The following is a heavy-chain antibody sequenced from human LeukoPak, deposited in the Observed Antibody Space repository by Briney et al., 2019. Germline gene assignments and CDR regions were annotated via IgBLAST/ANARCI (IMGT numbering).Heavy chain of an antibody. J-gene: IGHJ4*02. CDR2: ISSSATTI. CDR1: GFTFGSYT. CDR3: ARCDYYDSSGYYYTEYYFDY. V-gene: IGHV3-48*02. D-gene: IGHD3-22*01. Sequence: GGSLRLSCEGSGFTFGSYTMNWVRQAPGKGLEWVSYISSSATTIHYADSVKGRFTISRDNVKNSVYLQMNSLRDEDAAVYYCARCDYYDSSGYYYTEYYFDYWGQGTPVTVSS.